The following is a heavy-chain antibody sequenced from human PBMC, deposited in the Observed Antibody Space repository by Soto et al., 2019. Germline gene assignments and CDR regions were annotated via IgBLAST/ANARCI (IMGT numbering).Heavy chain of an antibody. Sequence: PGGSLRLSCSASGFTFSSYAMSWVRQAPGKGLEWVSAISGSGGSTYCADSVKGRFTISRDNSKNTLYLQMNSLRAEDTAVYYCAKGRVGGYYYFDYWGQGTLVTVPS. D-gene: IGHD3-22*01. J-gene: IGHJ4*02. CDR3: AKGRVGGYYYFDY. V-gene: IGHV3-23*01. CDR2: ISGSGGST. CDR1: GFTFSSYA.